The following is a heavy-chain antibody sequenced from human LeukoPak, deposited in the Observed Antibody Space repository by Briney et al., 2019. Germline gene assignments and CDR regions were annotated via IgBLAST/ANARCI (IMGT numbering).Heavy chain of an antibody. CDR2: IYYSGST. D-gene: IGHD5-12*01. CDR3: ARGTSGYDSYYYYYMDV. CDR1: GGSISSYY. V-gene: IGHV4-59*01. J-gene: IGHJ6*03. Sequence: SETLSLTCTVSGGSISSYYWSWIRQPPGKGLEWIGYIYYSGSTNYNPSLKSRVTISVDTSKNQFSLKLSSVTAADTAVYYCARGTSGYDSYYYYYMDVWGIGTTVTISS.